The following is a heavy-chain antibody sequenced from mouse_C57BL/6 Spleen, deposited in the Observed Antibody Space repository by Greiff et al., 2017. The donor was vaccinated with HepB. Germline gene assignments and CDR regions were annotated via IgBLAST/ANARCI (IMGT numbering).Heavy chain of an antibody. CDR1: GYTFTDYE. CDR3: PIYYDYDGGFAD. J-gene: IGHJ3*01. V-gene: IGHV1-15*01. CDR2: IDPETGGT. D-gene: IGHD2-4*01. Sequence: QVQLQQSGAELVRPGASVTLSCKASGYTFTDYEMHWVKQTPVHGLEWIGAIDPETGGTAYNQKFKGKAILTADKSSSTAYMELRSLTSEDSAVYYWPIYYDYDGGFADWGQGTLVTVSA.